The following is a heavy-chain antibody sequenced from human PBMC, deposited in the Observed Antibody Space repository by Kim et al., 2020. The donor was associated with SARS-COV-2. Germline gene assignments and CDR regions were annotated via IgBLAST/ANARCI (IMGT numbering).Heavy chain of an antibody. J-gene: IGHJ3*01. Sequence: STRNNPALKSRVTMSVDTSKNQISLKLTSVTAADTAVYYCARYGLSGKAFDVWGQGTLVPVSS. V-gene: IGHV4-59*10. CDR3: ARYGLSGKAFDV. CDR2: ST. D-gene: IGHD1-26*01.